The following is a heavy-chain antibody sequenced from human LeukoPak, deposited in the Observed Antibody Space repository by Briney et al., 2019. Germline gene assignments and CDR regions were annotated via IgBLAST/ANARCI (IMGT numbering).Heavy chain of an antibody. CDR3: ARAGLGEPPGLDY. D-gene: IGHD3-16*01. V-gene: IGHV1-2*02. CDR1: GYTFTGYY. J-gene: IGHJ4*02. Sequence: ASVKVSCKASGYTFTGYYMHWVRQAPGQGLEWMGWINPNSGGTNYAQKLQGRVTMTRDTSISTAYMELSRLRSDDTAVYYCARAGLGEPPGLDYWGQGTLATVSS. CDR2: INPNSGGT.